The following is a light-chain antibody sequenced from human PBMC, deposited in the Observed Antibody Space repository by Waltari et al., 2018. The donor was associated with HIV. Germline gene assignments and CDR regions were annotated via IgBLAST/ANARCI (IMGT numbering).Light chain of an antibody. CDR3: SSYTSSSNLEVV. J-gene: IGLJ2*01. CDR1: SSDVGGYNY. Sequence: QSALTQPASVSGSPGQSITISCTGTSSDVGGYNYVSWYQRHPGKAPKLMIYGVSNLPSGVSNRFSGSKSGNTASLTICGRQAEDEADYYCSSYTSSSNLEVVFGGGTKLTVL. V-gene: IGLV2-14*01. CDR2: GVS.